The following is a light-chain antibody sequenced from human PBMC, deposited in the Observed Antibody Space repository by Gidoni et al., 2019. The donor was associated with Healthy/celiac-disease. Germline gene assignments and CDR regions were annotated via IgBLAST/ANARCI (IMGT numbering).Light chain of an antibody. CDR2: AAS. CDR3: QQSYSTPRIT. V-gene: IGKV1-39*01. CDR1: QSISSY. J-gene: IGKJ5*01. Sequence: DIQMTQSPSSLSASVGDRVTITCSASQSISSYLNWYQQKPGKAPKLLIYAASSLQSGVPSRFSGSGSGTDFTLTISSLQPEDFATYYCQQSYSTPRITFGQGTRLEIK.